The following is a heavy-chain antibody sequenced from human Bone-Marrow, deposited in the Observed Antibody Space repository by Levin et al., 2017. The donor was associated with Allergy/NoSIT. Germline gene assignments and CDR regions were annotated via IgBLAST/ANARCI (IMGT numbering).Heavy chain of an antibody. V-gene: IGHV4-30-2*01. J-gene: IGHJ5*02. CDR3: ARGKDILPNWFDP. Sequence: PSETLSLTCAVSGGSISSGGYSWSWIRQPPGKGLEWIGYIYHSGSTYYNPSLKSRVTISIDRSKNQFSLKLSSVTAADTAVYYCARGKDILPNWFDPWGQGTLVTVSS. CDR2: IYHSGST. D-gene: IGHD2-15*01. CDR1: GGSISSGGYS.